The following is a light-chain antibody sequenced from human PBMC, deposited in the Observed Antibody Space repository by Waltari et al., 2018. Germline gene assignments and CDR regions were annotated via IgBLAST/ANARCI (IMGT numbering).Light chain of an antibody. CDR2: DAS. CDR1: ETVFNY. V-gene: IGKV3-11*01. J-gene: IGKJ4*01. Sequence: EIVLTQSPATLSLSPGERATLSCRASETVFNYVAWYQQRPGQAPRLLIYDASNGAPGIPARFSGSGSGTDFALIISSLEPEDSALYYCQQRLTWPLTFGGGTKVEIK. CDR3: QQRLTWPLT.